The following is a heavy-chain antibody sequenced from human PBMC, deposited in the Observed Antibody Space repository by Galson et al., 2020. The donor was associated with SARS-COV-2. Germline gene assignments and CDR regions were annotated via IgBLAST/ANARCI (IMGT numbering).Heavy chain of an antibody. Sequence: SETLSLTCAVYGGSFSGYSWTWIRQTPGRGLECIGEINIGGNTNYSPSLRSRVTISIDTSKNQFSLNLRSVTAADTGLYYCARGLRGVVPSPVLGLGPFYPYYYMDVWARGTTVTVSS. CDR3: ARGLRGVVPSPVLGLGPFYPYYYMDV. V-gene: IGHV4-34*01. D-gene: IGHD3-16*01. CDR1: GGSFSGYS. CDR2: INIGGNT. J-gene: IGHJ6*03.